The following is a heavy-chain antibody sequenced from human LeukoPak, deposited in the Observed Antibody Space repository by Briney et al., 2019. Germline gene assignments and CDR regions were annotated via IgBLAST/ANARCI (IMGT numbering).Heavy chain of an antibody. CDR1: GYSFSSYW. J-gene: IGHJ4*02. CDR2: IYPGDSDT. CDR3: ARHYYASGSYYNDY. Sequence: GESVKISCKGSGYSFSSYWIGWVRQMPGKGLEWIGIIYPGDSDTRYSPSFQGQVTISADKSISTAYLQWSSLKASDTAMYYCARHYYASGSYYNDYWGQGTLVTVSS. V-gene: IGHV5-51*01. D-gene: IGHD3-10*01.